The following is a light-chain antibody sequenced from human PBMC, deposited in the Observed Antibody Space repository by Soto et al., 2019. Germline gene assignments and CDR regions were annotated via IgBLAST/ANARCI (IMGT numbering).Light chain of an antibody. CDR2: ATS. CDR1: QSVGNN. J-gene: IGKJ4*01. CDR3: QQYGVWPLT. V-gene: IGKV3-15*01. Sequence: EIVVTQSPATLSVSPGERATLSCRASQSVGNNFAWYQQKPGQAPRLLIFATSTRATGVTARFSGSGSGTEFTLTISSLQSEDFAVYYCQQYGVWPLTFGGGAKVEIE.